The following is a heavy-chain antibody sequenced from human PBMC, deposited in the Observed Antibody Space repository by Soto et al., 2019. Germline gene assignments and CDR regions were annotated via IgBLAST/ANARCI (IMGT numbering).Heavy chain of an antibody. CDR1: GSSFSAYY. CDR2: IHHSGST. V-gene: IGHV4-34*01. J-gene: IGHJ4*02. Sequence: SETLSLTCGVSGSSFSAYYWTWIRQPPGKGLEWIGEIHHSGSTSYNPSLRSRVTISLDTSKSKFSLKLSSVTAADSAVYYCARERRVVGGYSSNWYDYLDWWGQGTLVTVSS. CDR3: ARERRVVGGYSSNWYDYLDW. D-gene: IGHD6-13*01.